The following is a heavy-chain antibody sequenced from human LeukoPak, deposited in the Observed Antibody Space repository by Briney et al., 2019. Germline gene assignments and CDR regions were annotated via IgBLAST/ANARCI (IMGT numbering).Heavy chain of an antibody. Sequence: GGSLRLSCAASGFTFSSYEMNWVRQAPGKGLEWVSYISSSGSTIYYADSVKGRFTISRDNAKNSLYLQMNSLRAEDTAVYYCARDRAGSMDVWGKGTTVTISS. CDR2: ISSSGSTI. V-gene: IGHV3-48*03. J-gene: IGHJ6*03. CDR1: GFTFSSYE. CDR3: ARDRAGSMDV. D-gene: IGHD6-19*01.